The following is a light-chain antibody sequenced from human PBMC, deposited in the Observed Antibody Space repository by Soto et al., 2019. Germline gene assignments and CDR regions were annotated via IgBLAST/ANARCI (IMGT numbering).Light chain of an antibody. Sequence: EIVLTQSPDTLSLSPGERATLSCRASQSVSGYFGWYQQKPGQAPRLLLYDASNRAYGVTARFRGSGSGTNFTLTIASLEPEDFAVYYCQQRSNWPYLTFGGGTRV. CDR3: QQRSNWPYLT. CDR1: QSVSGY. CDR2: DAS. J-gene: IGKJ4*01. V-gene: IGKV3-11*01.